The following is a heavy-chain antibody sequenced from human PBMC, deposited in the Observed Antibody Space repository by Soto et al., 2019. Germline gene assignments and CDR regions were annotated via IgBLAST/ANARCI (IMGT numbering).Heavy chain of an antibody. Sequence: QVQLVQSGPEVRKPGASVRLSCATSGYNFTQYYIHWVRQAPGPGLEWMGIINLRGGTPEYAHKFRGRVTVTGDTSTRTAYMELSSLRSEDTAVYFCARGPDDSDVPRWDHWGQGTLITVSS. D-gene: IGHD4-17*01. J-gene: IGHJ4*02. CDR1: GYNFTQYY. CDR3: ARGPDDSDVPRWDH. CDR2: INLRGGTP. V-gene: IGHV1-46*01.